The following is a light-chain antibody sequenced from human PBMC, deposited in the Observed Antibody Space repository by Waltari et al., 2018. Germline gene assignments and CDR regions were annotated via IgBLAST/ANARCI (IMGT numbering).Light chain of an antibody. Sequence: DIQMTQSPSTLSASVGDRVTITCRASQSITNWLAWYQQNPGKAPNLLIYRASNLASGVPSMFSGSGSGTEFTLTISSLQPDDFATYYCQQYDNYWTFGQGTKVEIK. J-gene: IGKJ1*01. V-gene: IGKV1-5*01. CDR1: QSITNW. CDR3: QQYDNYWT. CDR2: RAS.